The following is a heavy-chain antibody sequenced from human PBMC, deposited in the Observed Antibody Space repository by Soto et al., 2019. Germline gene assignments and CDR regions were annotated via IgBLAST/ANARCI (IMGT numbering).Heavy chain of an antibody. D-gene: IGHD1-1*01. V-gene: IGHV4-30-2*01. CDR3: ARLFWNDEGGGLNNWFDP. J-gene: IGHJ5*02. CDR1: GGSISSGGYS. Sequence: PSETLSLTCAVSGGSISSGGYSWSWIRQPPGKGLEWIGYIYNSGSTYYNPSLKSRITISVDRSKNQFYLKLSSVTAADTAVYYCARLFWNDEGGGLNNWFDPWGQGTLVTVSS. CDR2: IYNSGST.